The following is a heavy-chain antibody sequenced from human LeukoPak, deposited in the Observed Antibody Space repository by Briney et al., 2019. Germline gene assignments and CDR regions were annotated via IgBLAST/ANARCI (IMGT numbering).Heavy chain of an antibody. CDR3: AKHPAFDI. J-gene: IGHJ3*02. CDR1: GFTFTYYA. CDR2: DGNNK. V-gene: IGHV3-30-3*02. Sequence: PGRSLRLSCAASGFTFTYYAMHWVRQGPGKGLEWVAVDGNNKYYADSVRGRFTISRDNAKNTLYLQMNSLRAEDTAVYYCAKHPAFDIWGQGTMVTVSS.